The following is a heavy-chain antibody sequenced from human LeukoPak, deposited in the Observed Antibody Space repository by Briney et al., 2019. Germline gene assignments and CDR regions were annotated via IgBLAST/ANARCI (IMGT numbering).Heavy chain of an antibody. CDR1: GYSISSGYY. J-gene: IGHJ6*03. CDR2: IYHSGST. V-gene: IGHV4-38-2*01. Sequence: PSETLSLTCAVSGYSISSGYYWGWIRQPPGKGLEWIGSIYHSGSTYYNPSLKSRVTISVDTSKNQFSLKLSSVTAADTAVYYCARARDPYYDSSNYYYYYYMDVWGKGTTVTVS. D-gene: IGHD3-22*01. CDR3: ARARDPYYDSSNYYYYYYMDV.